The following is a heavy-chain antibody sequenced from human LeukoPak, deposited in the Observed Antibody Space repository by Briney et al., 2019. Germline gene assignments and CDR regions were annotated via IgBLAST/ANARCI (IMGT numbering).Heavy chain of an antibody. Sequence: GGSLRLSCAASGFSFSDYNMNWVRQAPGKGLEWVSFISSSSSTIYYADSVKGRFTISRDNVKNTVYLQMNSLRVEDTAVYYCARDPLVYMWGQGSLVTVSS. D-gene: IGHD2-2*02. CDR1: GFSFSDYN. CDR3: ARDPLVYM. J-gene: IGHJ4*02. V-gene: IGHV3-48*04. CDR2: ISSSSSTI.